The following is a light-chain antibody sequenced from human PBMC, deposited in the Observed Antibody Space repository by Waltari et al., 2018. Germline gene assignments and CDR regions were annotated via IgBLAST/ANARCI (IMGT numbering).Light chain of an antibody. Sequence: QSALTQPASVSGSPGQSITISCTGTSSDVGSYNLVSWYQQHPGKAPKLMIYEGSKRPSWFSNRFAGSKSGNTASLTISGLQAEDEADYYCCSYAGSSTFRVFGGGTKLTVL. V-gene: IGLV2-23*03. CDR3: CSYAGSSTFRV. CDR2: EGS. CDR1: SSDVGSYNL. J-gene: IGLJ2*01.